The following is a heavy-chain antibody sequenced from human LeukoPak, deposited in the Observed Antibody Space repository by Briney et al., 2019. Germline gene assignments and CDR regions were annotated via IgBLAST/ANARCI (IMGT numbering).Heavy chain of an antibody. Sequence: GGSLRLSRAAPGFTFSNHGMTWVRQTPRNGLDWVSGTTGSGGSTSYADSVKGRFTISRDNSKNTLYVQMNSLRAEDTAVYYCAKAPYFYDGSGQFDYWGQGTLVTVSS. CDR3: AKAPYFYDGSGQFDY. V-gene: IGHV3-23*01. J-gene: IGHJ4*02. CDR1: GFTFSNHG. D-gene: IGHD3-22*01. CDR2: TTGSGGST.